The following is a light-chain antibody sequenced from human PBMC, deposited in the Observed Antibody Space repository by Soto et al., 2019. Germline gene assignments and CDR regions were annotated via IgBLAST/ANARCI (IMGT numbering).Light chain of an antibody. CDR1: QSLVSADGNTY. Sequence: DVVMTQSPLSLPVTLGQPASISCRSSQSLVSADGNTYFNWFQQKPGQSPRRLIYKVSNRDSGVPERFRGTGSGTDFPPQISRVEAEDVGVYYCLQSTHWPPTFGGGTKVEIK. J-gene: IGKJ4*01. V-gene: IGKV2-30*01. CDR2: KVS. CDR3: LQSTHWPPT.